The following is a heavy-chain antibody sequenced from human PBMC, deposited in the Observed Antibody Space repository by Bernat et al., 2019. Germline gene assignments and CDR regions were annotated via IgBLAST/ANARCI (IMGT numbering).Heavy chain of an antibody. CDR1: GFTFSSYG. J-gene: IGHJ5*02. D-gene: IGHD4-23*01. CDR3: AKDRGTTVVTPWFDP. Sequence: QVQLVESGGGVVQPGRSLRLSCAASGFTFSSYGMHWVRQAPGKGLEWVAVISYDGSNKHYADSVKGRFTISRDNSKNTLYLQMNSLRAEDTAVYYCAKDRGTTVVTPWFDPWGQGTLVTVSS. CDR2: ISYDGSNK. V-gene: IGHV3-30*18.